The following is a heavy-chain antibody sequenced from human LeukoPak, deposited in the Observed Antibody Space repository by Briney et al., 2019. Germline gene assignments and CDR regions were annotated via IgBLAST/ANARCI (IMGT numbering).Heavy chain of an antibody. V-gene: IGHV4-34*01. Sequence: SETLSLTCAVYGGSFSGYYWSWIRQPPGKGLEWIGSIYYSGRTYSNPSLKSRVSISVDTSKNQFSLKLSSVTAADTAVYYCARLGRGGSYESPFDYWGQGTLVTVSS. CDR3: ARLGRGGSYESPFDY. CDR2: IYYSGRT. CDR1: GGSFSGYY. J-gene: IGHJ4*02. D-gene: IGHD1-26*01.